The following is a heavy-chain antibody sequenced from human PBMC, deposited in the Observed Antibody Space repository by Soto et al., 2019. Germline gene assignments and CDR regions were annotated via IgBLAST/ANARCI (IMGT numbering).Heavy chain of an antibody. CDR3: VHRGDYRDSSGFYHPHFDY. Sequence: GPTLVNPTQTLTRTSTFSVCSLRYSVVSVGWVRQPPGMALEWLALIYWDDDTRYSTSLKNRLTVTKDSSRNQVVLTLTNVDPADTGTYFCVHRGDYRDSSGFYHPHFDYWGQGTLVTVSS. CDR1: VCSLRYSVVS. D-gene: IGHD3-22*01. CDR2: IYWDDDT. V-gene: IGHV2-5*02. J-gene: IGHJ4*02.